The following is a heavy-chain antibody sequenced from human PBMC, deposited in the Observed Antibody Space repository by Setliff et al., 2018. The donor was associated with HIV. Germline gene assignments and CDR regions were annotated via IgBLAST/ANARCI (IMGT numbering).Heavy chain of an antibody. CDR3: ARELGASPHDVFDI. D-gene: IGHD3-16*01. V-gene: IGHV4-4*08. CDR1: GGSISGFH. J-gene: IGHJ3*02. Sequence: ASETLSLTCPVSGGSISGFHWSWIRQSPGKGLEWIGYIYTGGSTNYNPSLKSRVTISVDTSKSQFSLKLNSVTAADTAVYYCARELGASPHDVFDIWGQGTMVTVSS. CDR2: IYTGGST.